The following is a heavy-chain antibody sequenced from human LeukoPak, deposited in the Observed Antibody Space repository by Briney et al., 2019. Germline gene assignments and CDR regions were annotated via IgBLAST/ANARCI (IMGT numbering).Heavy chain of an antibody. D-gene: IGHD3-10*01. CDR3: VRDQNGPWFGELSSLDAFDI. CDR1: GFTFSGYG. CDR2: VWYDGNTQ. Sequence: PGRSLRLSCAASGFTFSGYGFHWVRQAPGKGLEWVAVVWYDGNTQYYAGSVKGRFTISRDNSKNTLYLQMNSLRAEDTAVYFCVRDQNGPWFGELSSLDAFDIWGQGTMVTVSS. J-gene: IGHJ3*02. V-gene: IGHV3-33*01.